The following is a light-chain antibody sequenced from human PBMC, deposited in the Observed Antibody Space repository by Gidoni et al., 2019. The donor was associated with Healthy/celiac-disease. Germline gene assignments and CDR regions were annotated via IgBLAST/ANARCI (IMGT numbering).Light chain of an antibody. CDR2: AAS. V-gene: IGKV1-39*01. CDR3: QQSYSTSALT. J-gene: IGKJ4*01. Sequence: DIQMNQSPSSLSASVGDRVTITCRASQSISSYLNWYQQKPGKAPKLLIYAASSFQSGVPSRFSGSGSGTDFTLTISSLQPEDFATYYCQQSYSTSALTFXGXTKVEIK. CDR1: QSISSY.